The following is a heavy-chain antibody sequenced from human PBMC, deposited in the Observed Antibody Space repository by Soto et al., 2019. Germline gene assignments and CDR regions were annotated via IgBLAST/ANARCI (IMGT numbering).Heavy chain of an antibody. CDR2: ISSSGSTI. J-gene: IGHJ3*02. V-gene: IGHV3-11*01. Sequence: GGSLRLSCAASGFAFSDYYMSWIRQAPGKGLEWVSYISSSGSTIYYADSVKGRFTISRDNAKNSLYLQMNSLRAEDTAVYYCAGPGQLHYDSSEAAFDIWGQGTMVTVSS. CDR3: AGPGQLHYDSSEAAFDI. D-gene: IGHD3-22*01. CDR1: GFAFSDYY.